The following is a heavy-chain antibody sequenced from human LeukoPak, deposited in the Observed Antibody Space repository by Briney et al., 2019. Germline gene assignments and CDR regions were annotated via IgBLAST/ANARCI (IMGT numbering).Heavy chain of an antibody. Sequence: ASVKVSCKASGYTFTSYYMHWVRQAPGQGREWMGIINPSGGSTSYAQKFQGRVTMTRDTSTSTVYMELSSLRSEDTAVYYCARGFSMVRGVILGYDYWGQGTLVTVSS. D-gene: IGHD3-10*01. CDR2: INPSGGST. J-gene: IGHJ4*02. CDR3: ARGFSMVRGVILGYDY. V-gene: IGHV1-46*01. CDR1: GYTFTSYY.